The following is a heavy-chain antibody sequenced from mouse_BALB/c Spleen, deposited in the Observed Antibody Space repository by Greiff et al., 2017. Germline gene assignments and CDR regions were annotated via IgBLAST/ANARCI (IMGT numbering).Heavy chain of an antibody. Sequence: EVMLVESGGDLVKPGGSLKLSCAASGFTFSSYGMSWVRQTPDKRLEWVATISSGGSYTYYPDSVKGRFTISRDNAKNTLYLQMSSLKSEDTAMYYCARGITTAPVFDVWGAGTTVTVSS. D-gene: IGHD1-2*01. J-gene: IGHJ1*01. CDR1: GFTFSSYG. CDR2: ISSGGSYT. CDR3: ARGITTAPVFDV. V-gene: IGHV5-6*02.